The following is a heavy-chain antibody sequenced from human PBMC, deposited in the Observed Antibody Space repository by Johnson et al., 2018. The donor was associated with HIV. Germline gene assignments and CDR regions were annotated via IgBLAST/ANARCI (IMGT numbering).Heavy chain of an antibody. Sequence: VQLVESGGDLIQPGGSLRLSCAASGFTVSSNYMSWVRQAPGKGLEWVSVIYSGGTTYYTDSVKGRFTISRDNSKNTLYLKMNSLRAEDTAVYYCARINLGVLISDAFDIWGQGTMVTVSS. CDR2: IYSGGTT. D-gene: IGHD7-27*01. CDR3: ARINLGVLISDAFDI. CDR1: GFTVSSNY. V-gene: IGHV3-53*01. J-gene: IGHJ3*02.